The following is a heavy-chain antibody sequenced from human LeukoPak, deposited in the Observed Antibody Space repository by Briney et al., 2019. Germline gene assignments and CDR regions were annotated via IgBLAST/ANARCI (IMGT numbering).Heavy chain of an antibody. CDR3: ARLGYYYDGSGYWFDP. J-gene: IGHJ5*02. V-gene: IGHV4-59*01. CDR1: GGSISSYY. CDR2: IYYSGST. D-gene: IGHD3-22*01. Sequence: PSETLSLTCTVSGGSISSYYWSWIRQPPGKGLEWIGYIYYSGSTNYNPSLKSRVTISVDTSKNQFSLKLSSVTAADTAVYYCARLGYYYDGSGYWFDPWGQGTLVTVSS.